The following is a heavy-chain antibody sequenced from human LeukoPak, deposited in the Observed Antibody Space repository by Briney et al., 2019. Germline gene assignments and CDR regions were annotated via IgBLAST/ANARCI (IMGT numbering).Heavy chain of an antibody. V-gene: IGHV3-7*01. CDR2: IKEDGSEM. CDR1: GFTFSNYW. J-gene: IGHJ4*02. Sequence: GESLRLSCAASGFTFSNYWMSWVRQAPGKGLEWVANIKEDGSEMSYVDSVKGRFTISRDSAKNSLYLQMNSLRAEDPAVYYCARGPSYCGGHCYYYFDYWGQGTLVTVSS. D-gene: IGHD2-21*01. CDR3: ARGPSYCGGHCYYYFDY.